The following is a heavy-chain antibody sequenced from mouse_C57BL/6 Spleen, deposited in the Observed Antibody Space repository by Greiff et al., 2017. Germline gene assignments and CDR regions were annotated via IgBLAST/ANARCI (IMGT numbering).Heavy chain of an antibody. D-gene: IGHD2-14*01. J-gene: IGHJ1*03. V-gene: IGHV5-15*01. Sequence: EVQGVESGGGLVQPGGSLKLSCAASGMAWVRQAPRKGPEWVAFISNLAYSIYYADTVTGRFTISREHAKNTLYLEMSSLGSEDTAMYYCARQGTALYFDVWGTGTTVTVSS. CDR3: ARQGTALYFDV. CDR1: G. CDR2: ISNLAYSI.